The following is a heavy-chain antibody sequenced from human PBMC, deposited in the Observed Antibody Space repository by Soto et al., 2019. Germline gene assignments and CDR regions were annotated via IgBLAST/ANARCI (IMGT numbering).Heavy chain of an antibody. CDR2: IYYSGST. J-gene: IGHJ4*02. Sequence: SSETLSLTCTVSGGSISSSSYYWGWIRQPPGKGLEWIGSIYYSGSTYYNPSLKSRVTISVDTSKNQFSLKLSSVTAADTAVYYCARHRKQQLVEGDFDYWGQGTLVTVSS. V-gene: IGHV4-39*01. CDR1: GGSISSSSYY. CDR3: ARHRKQQLVEGDFDY. D-gene: IGHD6-13*01.